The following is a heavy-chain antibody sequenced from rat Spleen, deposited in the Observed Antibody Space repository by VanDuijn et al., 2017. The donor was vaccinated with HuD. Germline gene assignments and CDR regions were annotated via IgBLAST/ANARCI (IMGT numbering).Heavy chain of an antibody. V-gene: IGHV5-29*01. CDR2: ISYDGSST. D-gene: IGHD1-2*01. J-gene: IGHJ4*01. CDR1: GFTFSDYY. CDR3: ASHQLWVMDA. Sequence: EVQLVESDGGLVQPGRSLKLSCAASGFTFSDYYMAWVRQAPTKGLEWVATISYDGSSTYYRDSVKGRFTISRDNAKSTLYLQMDSLRSEDTATYYCASHQLWVMDAWGQGASVTVSS.